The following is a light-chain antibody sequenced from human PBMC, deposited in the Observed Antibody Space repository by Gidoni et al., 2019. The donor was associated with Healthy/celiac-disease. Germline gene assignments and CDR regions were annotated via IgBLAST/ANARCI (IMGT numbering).Light chain of an antibody. J-gene: IGLJ3*02. CDR3: QSADSGGTYWV. CDR1: ALPKQY. CDR2: KDS. V-gene: IGLV3-25*03. Sequence: SYELTQPPSVSVSPGQTARIPCSGDALPKQYAYWYQQKPGQAPVLVIYKDSERPSGIPARFSGSSSGTTVTLPISGVQAEDEADYYCQSADSGGTYWVFGGGTKLTVL.